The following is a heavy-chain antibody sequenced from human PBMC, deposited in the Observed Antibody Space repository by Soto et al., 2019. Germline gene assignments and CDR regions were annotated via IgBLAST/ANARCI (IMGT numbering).Heavy chain of an antibody. J-gene: IGHJ6*02. V-gene: IGHV1-69*01. CDR1: GGTFSSYA. D-gene: IGHD6-19*01. CDR3: ARGKVAVAGSHQAAYYYYGMDV. Sequence: QVQLVQSGAELKKPGSSVKVSCKASGGTFSSYAISWVRQAPGQGLEWMGGIIPIFGTANYAQKFQGRVTITADESTSTAYMELSSLRSEDTAVYYCARGKVAVAGSHQAAYYYYGMDVWGQGTTVTVSS. CDR2: IIPIFGTA.